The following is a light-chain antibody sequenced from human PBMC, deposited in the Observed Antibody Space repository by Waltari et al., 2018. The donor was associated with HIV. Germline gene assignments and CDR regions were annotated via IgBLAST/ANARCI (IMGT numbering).Light chain of an antibody. CDR3: NSYAGNNKGV. J-gene: IGLJ1*01. V-gene: IGLV2-8*01. CDR1: SSDVGGYNY. CDR2: DVT. Sequence: QSALTQPPSASGSPGQSVTISCTGTSSDVGGYNYVSWYQPHPGNAPKLQIYDVTTGPAGVPVRFSGSKSRNTASLSVCGLQAEDDADYYCNSYAGNNKGVFGTGTKVTVL.